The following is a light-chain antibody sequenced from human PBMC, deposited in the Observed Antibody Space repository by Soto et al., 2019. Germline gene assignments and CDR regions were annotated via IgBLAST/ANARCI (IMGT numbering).Light chain of an antibody. J-gene: IGKJ5*01. CDR1: QSISSW. CDR2: DAS. CDR3: QQTNSFPIT. Sequence: VQMTQSPSSLSASVVDRSTITFLASQSISSWLAWYQHKPGKAPKLLIYDASSLESGVPSRFSGSGSGTDFTLTITNLQPEDFATYYCQQTNSFPITFGQGTRLEIK. V-gene: IGKV1-5*01.